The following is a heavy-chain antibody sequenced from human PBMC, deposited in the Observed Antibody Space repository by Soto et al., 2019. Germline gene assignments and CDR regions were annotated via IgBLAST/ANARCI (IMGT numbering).Heavy chain of an antibody. CDR2: IFSTGRA. V-gene: IGHV4-59*13. D-gene: IGHD6-19*01. Sequence: TSETLSLTCTVSGASMSNYYGSWIRQSPGKGLEYIGYIFSTGRADYSPSLKSRVTLSVDTSSNRFSLRLTNMDPVDTATYYCAHRPSGWYLFDYWGQGTLVTVSS. J-gene: IGHJ4*02. CDR1: GASMSNYY. CDR3: AHRPSGWYLFDY.